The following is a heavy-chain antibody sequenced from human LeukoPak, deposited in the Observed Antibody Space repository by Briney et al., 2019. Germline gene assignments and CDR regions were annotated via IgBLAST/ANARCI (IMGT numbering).Heavy chain of an antibody. J-gene: IGHJ3*02. CDR3: AEGVPRYDSGAWIDAFDI. CDR2: ISGSGGTT. Sequence: GRSLRLSCAASGFTFSNYAMSWVRQAPGKGLEWVSSISGSGGTTYFADSVKGRFTISRDNSRNTLSLQMNSLRAEDTALYYCAEGVPRYDSGAWIDAFDIWGQGTMVTVSS. D-gene: IGHD3-22*01. V-gene: IGHV3-23*01. CDR1: GFTFSNYA.